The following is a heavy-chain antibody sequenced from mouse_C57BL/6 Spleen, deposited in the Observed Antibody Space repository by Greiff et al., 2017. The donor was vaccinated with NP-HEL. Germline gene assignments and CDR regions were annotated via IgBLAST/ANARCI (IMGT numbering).Heavy chain of an antibody. Sequence: VQLQQSGTELVKPGASVKLSCKASGYTFTSYWMHWVKQRPGQGLEWIGNINPSNGGTNYNEKFKSKATLTVDTSSSTAYMQLSRLTSEDSAVYYCARFITTVVAYWYFDVWGTGTTVTVSS. CDR2: INPSNGGT. J-gene: IGHJ1*03. CDR1: GYTFTSYW. V-gene: IGHV1-53*01. D-gene: IGHD1-1*01. CDR3: ARFITTVVAYWYFDV.